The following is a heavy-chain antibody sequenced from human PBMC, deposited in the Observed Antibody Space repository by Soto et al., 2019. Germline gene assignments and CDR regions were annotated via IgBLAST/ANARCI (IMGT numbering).Heavy chain of an antibody. CDR3: ARQGAVPYGDYGTGHYYYGMDV. CDR2: IYYSGST. Sequence: QLQLQESGPGLVKPSETLSLTCTVSGASISSSGYYCGWIRQPPGKGLEWIGSIYYSGSTYYNPSFKRRVTISVDTSKNQFSLKLSSVTAADTAVYYCARQGAVPYGDYGTGHYYYGMDVWGPGTKVTVSS. CDR1: GASISSSGYY. J-gene: IGHJ6*02. D-gene: IGHD4-17*01. V-gene: IGHV4-39*01.